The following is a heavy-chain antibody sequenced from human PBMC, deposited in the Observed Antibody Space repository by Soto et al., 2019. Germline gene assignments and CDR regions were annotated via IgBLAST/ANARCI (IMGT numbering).Heavy chain of an antibody. J-gene: IGHJ3*02. V-gene: IGHV3-23*01. CDR3: AKGDTYGSGSYYDAFDI. CDR1: GFTFSSYA. Sequence: PGGSLRLSCAASGFTFSSYAMSWVRQAPGKGLEWVSAISGSGGSTYYADSVKGRFTISRDNSKNTLYLQMNSLRAEDTAVYYCAKGDTYGSGSYYDAFDIWGQGTMVTVSS. D-gene: IGHD3-10*01. CDR2: ISGSGGST.